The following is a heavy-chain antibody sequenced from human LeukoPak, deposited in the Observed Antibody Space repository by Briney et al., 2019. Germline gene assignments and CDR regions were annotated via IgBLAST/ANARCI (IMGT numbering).Heavy chain of an antibody. CDR1: GGTFSSYA. J-gene: IGHJ6*03. V-gene: IGHV1-69*13. D-gene: IGHD2-15*01. CDR3: ARAWDIVVVVAAPDEDYYYYMDV. Sequence: SVKVSCKASGGTFSSYAISWVRQAPGQGLEWMGGIIPIFGTANYAQKFQGRVTITADESTSTAYMELSSLRSEDTAVYYCARAWDIVVVVAAPDEDYYYYMDVWGKGTTVTVSS. CDR2: IIPIFGTA.